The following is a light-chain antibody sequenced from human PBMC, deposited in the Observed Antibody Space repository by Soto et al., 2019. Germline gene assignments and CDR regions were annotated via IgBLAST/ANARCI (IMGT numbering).Light chain of an antibody. V-gene: IGLV2-11*01. CDR1: SVDVGAYDF. CDR3: SSFTTSNTYI. CDR2: VVS. J-gene: IGLJ1*01. Sequence: QSVLTQPHSVSGSPGQSVTISCTGTSVDVGAYDFVSWYQQHPGKAPKLLIYVVSGRPSGVPDRFSGSKSGNAASLTISGLQAEDEADYYCSSFTTSNTYIFGTGTKVTVL.